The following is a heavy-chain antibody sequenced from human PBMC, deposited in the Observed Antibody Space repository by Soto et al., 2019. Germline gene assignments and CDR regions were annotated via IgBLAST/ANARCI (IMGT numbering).Heavy chain of an antibody. CDR2: IYYSGSN. D-gene: IGHD2-15*01. CDR1: GGSISSSSYY. Sequence: PSETLSLTCTVSGGSISSSSYYWGWIRQPPGKGLEWIGSIYYSGSNYYNPSLKSRVTISVDTSKNQFSLKLRSVTAADTAVYYCARHTPAISISDLWGQGTLVTVSS. J-gene: IGHJ4*01. CDR3: ARHTPAISISDL. V-gene: IGHV4-39*01.